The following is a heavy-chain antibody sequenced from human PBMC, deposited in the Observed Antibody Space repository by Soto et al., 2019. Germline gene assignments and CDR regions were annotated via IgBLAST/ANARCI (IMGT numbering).Heavy chain of an antibody. CDR2: FHHRGGT. J-gene: IGHJ4*02. Sequence: LETLSLTCAVSGGSITSGDWLSWVRQPPGKGLEWIGEFHHRGGTNYNPSLKSRLAISVDTSENHFSLDLRSVTSADTAVYYCVRNGYYCLDYWGQGVLFTVSS. V-gene: IGHV4-4*02. D-gene: IGHD5-12*01. CDR3: VRNGYYCLDY. CDR1: GGSITSGDW.